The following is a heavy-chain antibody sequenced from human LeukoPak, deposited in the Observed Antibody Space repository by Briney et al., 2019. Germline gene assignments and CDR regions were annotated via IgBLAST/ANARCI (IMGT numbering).Heavy chain of an antibody. CDR2: ISGGGETT. D-gene: IGHD4-17*01. J-gene: IGHJ4*02. V-gene: IGHV3-23*01. CDR3: ARDYADYVGYFFFDY. CDR1: GFTFNNYA. Sequence: GGSLRLSCAASGFTFNNYAMNWVRQAPGKGLEWVSSISGGGETTYYADSAKGRFTISRDNSQNTLYLQMSGLRAEDTAVYYCARDYADYVGYFFFDYWGQGTLVTVSS.